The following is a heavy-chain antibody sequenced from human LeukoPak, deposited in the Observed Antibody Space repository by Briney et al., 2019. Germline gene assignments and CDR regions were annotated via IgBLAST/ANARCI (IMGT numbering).Heavy chain of an antibody. V-gene: IGHV4-39*07. Sequence: SETLSLTCTVSGGSISGSGYYWVWIRQPPGKGLEWIATIYYTGSTYYNPSLKSRVTISVDTSKNQFSLKLSSVTAADTAVYYCERGPARFVAPFDPCGPRTLATDSS. CDR1: GGSISGSGYY. D-gene: IGHD3-10*01. J-gene: IGHJ5*02. CDR2: IYYTGST. CDR3: ERGPARFVAPFDP.